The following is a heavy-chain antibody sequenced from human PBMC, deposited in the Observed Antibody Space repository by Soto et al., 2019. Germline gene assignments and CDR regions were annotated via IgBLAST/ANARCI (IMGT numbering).Heavy chain of an antibody. CDR2: IHYSGST. Sequence: TSETLSLTCTVSGGSISSYYWSWIRQPPGKGLEWIGYIHYSGSTNYNPSLKSRVTISVDTSKSQFSLKLSSVTAADTAVYYCARRYASYYVDYWGQGTLVTVSS. CDR1: GGSISSYY. CDR3: ARRYASYYVDY. J-gene: IGHJ4*02. D-gene: IGHD2-2*01. V-gene: IGHV4-59*01.